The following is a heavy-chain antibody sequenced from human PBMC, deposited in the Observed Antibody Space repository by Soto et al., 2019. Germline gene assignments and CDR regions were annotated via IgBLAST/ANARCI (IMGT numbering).Heavy chain of an antibody. CDR2: ISGSGGST. D-gene: IGHD4-17*01. Sequence: EVQLLESGGGLVQPGGSLRLSCAASGFTFSSYAMSWVRQAPGKGLEWVSAISGSGGSTYYADSVKGRFTISRDTSKNMLYLQMNSLRAADTAVYYFAKPPNKMTTALVDVWGKGTTVTVSS. CDR1: GFTFSSYA. V-gene: IGHV3-23*01. CDR3: AKPPNKMTTALVDV. J-gene: IGHJ6*04.